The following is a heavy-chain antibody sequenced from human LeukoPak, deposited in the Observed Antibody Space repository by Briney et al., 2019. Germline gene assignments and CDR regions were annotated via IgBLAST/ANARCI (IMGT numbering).Heavy chain of an antibody. D-gene: IGHD4-11*01. J-gene: IGHJ6*03. Sequence: ATVKLSRKSSVYTFTNYYINWVRQATAQGLEGMGWMNPNSWNTRYAEKFQGRVNITRHTSITTADMELSSLRTEDSAVYYCATGPAYSNYGASYYYFMDVWGKGTTVTVSS. CDR1: VYTFTNYY. CDR3: ATGPAYSNYGASYYYFMDV. CDR2: MNPNSWNT. V-gene: IGHV1-8*03.